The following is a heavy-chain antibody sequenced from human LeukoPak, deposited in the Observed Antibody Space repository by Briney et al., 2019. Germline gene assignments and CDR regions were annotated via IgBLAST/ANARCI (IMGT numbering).Heavy chain of an antibody. Sequence: PGGSLRLSCAASGFTFRSYGMHWVRQAPGKGLEWVAFIRYDGNSNYYADSVKGRFTISRDNSRSTLYLQMNSLRAEDTAVYYCAKEEVISGNHGVYFDYWGQGTLLTVSS. V-gene: IGHV3-30*02. CDR2: IRYDGNSN. CDR1: GFTFRSYG. D-gene: IGHD3-22*01. CDR3: AKEEVISGNHGVYFDY. J-gene: IGHJ4*02.